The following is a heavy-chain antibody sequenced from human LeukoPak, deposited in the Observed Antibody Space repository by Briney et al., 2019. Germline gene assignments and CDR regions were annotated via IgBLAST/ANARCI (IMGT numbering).Heavy chain of an antibody. Sequence: GGSLRLSCTTSGFTFRDYAVSWVRQAPGKGLEWIGFIRNKANGGTTEYAASVKGRFTISRDDSKTIAHLQMSSLKTEDTAVYYCSRFYSSGWASGAFDIWGQGTMVTVSS. CDR3: SRFYSSGWASGAFDI. CDR1: GFTFRDYA. J-gene: IGHJ3*02. CDR2: IRNKANGGTT. V-gene: IGHV3-49*04. D-gene: IGHD3-22*01.